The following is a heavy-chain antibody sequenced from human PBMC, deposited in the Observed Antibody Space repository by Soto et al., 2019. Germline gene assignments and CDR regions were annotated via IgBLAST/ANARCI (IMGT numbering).Heavy chain of an antibody. CDR3: ARDGATMIDLYYCYGMDV. J-gene: IGHJ6*02. CDR1: GFTFSSYA. CDR2: ISYDGSNK. D-gene: IGHD3-22*01. V-gene: IGHV3-30-3*01. Sequence: QVQLVESGGGVVQPGRSLRLSCAASGFTFSSYAMHWVRQAPGKGLEWVAVISYDGSNKYYADSVKGRFTISRDNSKNTLYLQMNSLRAEDTAVYYCARDGATMIDLYYCYGMDVWGQGTTVTVSS.